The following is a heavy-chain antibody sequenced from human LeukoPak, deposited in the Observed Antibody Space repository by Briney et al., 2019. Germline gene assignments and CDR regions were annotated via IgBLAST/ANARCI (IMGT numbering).Heavy chain of an antibody. D-gene: IGHD4-23*01. CDR2: IIPIFGTA. V-gene: IGHV1-69*05. Sequence: GSSVKVSCKASGGTFSSYAISWVRQAPGQGLEWMGGIIPIFGTANYAQKFQGRVTLTTDTSTSTAYMGLKSLRSDDTAVYYCARDGDSGPTYGGISHYWGQGTLVTVSS. CDR3: ARDGDSGPTYGGISHY. CDR1: GGTFSSYA. J-gene: IGHJ4*02.